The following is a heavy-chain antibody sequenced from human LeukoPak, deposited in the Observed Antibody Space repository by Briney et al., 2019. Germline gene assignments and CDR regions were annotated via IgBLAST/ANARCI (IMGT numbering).Heavy chain of an antibody. CDR2: ISGSGGST. Sequence: GGSLRLSCAASGFTISGHWMAWVRQAPGKGLEWVSAISGSGGSTYYADSVRGRFTISRDNSKNTLYLQMNSLRAEDTAVYYCAKDRLAPGWFDPWGQGTLVTVSS. CDR1: GFTISGHW. D-gene: IGHD5-12*01. V-gene: IGHV3-23*01. J-gene: IGHJ5*02. CDR3: AKDRLAPGWFDP.